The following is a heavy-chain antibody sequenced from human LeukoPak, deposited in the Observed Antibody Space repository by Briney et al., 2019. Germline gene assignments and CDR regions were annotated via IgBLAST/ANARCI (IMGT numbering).Heavy chain of an antibody. Sequence: SETLSLTCAVYGGSFSNYYWSWIRQTPGKGMEWIGGINDSGRTNYNPSLMSRVTVSVDTSKNQFSLRLTSVTATDTAVYYCARRWNYGRNYYIDVWGKGAAVSVSS. D-gene: IGHD1-7*01. CDR3: ARRWNYGRNYYIDV. CDR2: INDSGRT. V-gene: IGHV4-34*01. J-gene: IGHJ6*03. CDR1: GGSFSNYY.